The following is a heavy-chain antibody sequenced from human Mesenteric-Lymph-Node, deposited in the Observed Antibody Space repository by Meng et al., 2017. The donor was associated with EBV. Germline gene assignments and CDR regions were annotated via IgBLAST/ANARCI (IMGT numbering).Heavy chain of an antibody. D-gene: IGHD3-10*01. Sequence: QVQLQDSGPGLVKPSGPLSLTCAVPGGSIYESHWWSWVRQPPGKGLEWIGETYHSGSSNYSPSLKSRVSMSVDNSKNQFSLTLHSVTAADTAVYYCARGLGGSGKYHFDFWGPGILVTVSS. CDR2: TYHSGSS. V-gene: IGHV4-4*02. J-gene: IGHJ4*02. CDR1: GGSIYESHW. CDR3: ARGLGGSGKYHFDF.